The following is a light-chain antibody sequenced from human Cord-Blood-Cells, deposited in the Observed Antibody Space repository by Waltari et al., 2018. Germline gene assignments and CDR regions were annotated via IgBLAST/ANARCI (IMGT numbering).Light chain of an antibody. CDR3: MIWHSSAWV. Sequence: QAVLTQPASLSASPGASASLTCTLRSGINVGTYRIYWYQQKPGSPPQYLLRYKSDSDKQQGSGDPSRFSGSKDASANAGILLISGLQSEDEADYYCMIWHSSAWVFGGGTKLTVL. CDR2: YKSDSDK. V-gene: IGLV5-45*01. J-gene: IGLJ3*02. CDR1: SGINVGTYR.